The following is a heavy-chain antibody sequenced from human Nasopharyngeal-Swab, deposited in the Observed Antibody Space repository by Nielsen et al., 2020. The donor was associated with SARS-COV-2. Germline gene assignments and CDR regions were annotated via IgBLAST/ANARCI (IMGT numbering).Heavy chain of an antibody. CDR3: TRHKYHYYDSSGGMDV. D-gene: IGHD3-22*01. J-gene: IGHJ6*02. V-gene: IGHV3-73*01. CDR2: IRSKANSYAT. Sequence: GESLKISCAASGFTFSGSAMHWVRQASGKGLEWVDRIRSKANSYATAYAASVKGRFTISRDDSKNTAYLQMNSLKTEDTAVYYCTRHKYHYYDSSGGMDVWGQGTTVTVSS. CDR1: GFTFSGSA.